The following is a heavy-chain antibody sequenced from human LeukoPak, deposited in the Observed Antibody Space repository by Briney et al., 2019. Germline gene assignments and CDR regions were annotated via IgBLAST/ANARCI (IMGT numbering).Heavy chain of an antibody. D-gene: IGHD5/OR15-5a*01. V-gene: IGHV3-21*01. J-gene: IGHJ3*02. CDR3: ARSTTVADDAFDI. CDR1: GFTFSSYS. CDR2: ISSSSSYI. Sequence: GGSLRLSCADSGFTFSSYSMNWVRQAPGKGLEWVSSISSSSSYIYYADSVKGRFTISRDNAKNSLYLQMNSLRAEDTALYYCARSTTVADDAFDIWGQGTMVTVSS.